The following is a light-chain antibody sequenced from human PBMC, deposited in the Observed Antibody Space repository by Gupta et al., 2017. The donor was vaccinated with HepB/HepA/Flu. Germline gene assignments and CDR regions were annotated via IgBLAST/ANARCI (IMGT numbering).Light chain of an antibody. CDR2: DVS. CDR3: SSLTTSATVV. J-gene: IGLJ2*01. Sequence: QSALTHPASVSGSPGQSITISCTGTSSDVGVYNYVSWYRQSPGKAPKLMIYDVSNRPSGVSDRFSGSKSGNTASLTISGLQAEDEADYYCSSLTTSATVVFGGGTRLTVL. CDR1: SSDVGVYNY. V-gene: IGLV2-14*01.